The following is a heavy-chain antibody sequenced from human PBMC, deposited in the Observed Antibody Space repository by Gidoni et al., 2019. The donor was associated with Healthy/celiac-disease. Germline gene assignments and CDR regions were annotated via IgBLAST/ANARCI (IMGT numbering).Heavy chain of an antibody. CDR1: GDSVSSNSAA. D-gene: IGHD1-26*01. V-gene: IGHV6-1*01. CDR3: ASLSSGTKRGYYYYGMDV. Sequence: QVQLQQSGPGLVKPSQTLSLTCAISGDSVSSNSAAWNWIRQSPSRGLEWLGRTYYRSKWYNDYSVSVKSRITINPDTSKNQFSLQLNSVTPEDTAVYYCASLSSGTKRGYYYYGMDVWGQGTTVTVSS. J-gene: IGHJ6*02. CDR2: TYYRSKWYN.